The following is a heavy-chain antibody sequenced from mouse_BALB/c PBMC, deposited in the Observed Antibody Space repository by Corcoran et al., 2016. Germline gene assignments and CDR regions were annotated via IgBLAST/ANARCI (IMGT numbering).Heavy chain of an antibody. V-gene: IGHV1-26*01. J-gene: IGHJ1*01. Sequence: EVQLQQSGPELVKPGASVKLSCKASGYSFTGYYMHWVKQSHVKSREWIGRINPYNGATSYNQNFKDKASLTVDKSSSTAYMELHSLTSEDSAVYYCASYYGNYWYFDVWGAGTTVTVSS. CDR1: GYSFTGYY. D-gene: IGHD2-1*01. CDR3: ASYYGNYWYFDV. CDR2: INPYNGAT.